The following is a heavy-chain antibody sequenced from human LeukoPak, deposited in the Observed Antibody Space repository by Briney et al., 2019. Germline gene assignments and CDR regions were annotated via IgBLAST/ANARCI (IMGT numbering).Heavy chain of an antibody. CDR1: GFTFSSYE. CDR2: ISSSGSTI. J-gene: IGHJ4*02. CDR3: AKDRGSSCLDY. D-gene: IGHD6-13*01. Sequence: GGSLRLSCAASGFTFSSYEMNWVRQAPGKGLEWVSYISSSGSTIYYADSVKGRFTISRDNSKNTLYLQMNSLRAEDTAVYYCAKDRGSSCLDYWGQGTLVTVSS. V-gene: IGHV3-48*03.